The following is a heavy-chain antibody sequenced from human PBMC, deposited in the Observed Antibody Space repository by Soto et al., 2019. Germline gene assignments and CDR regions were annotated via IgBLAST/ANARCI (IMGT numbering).Heavy chain of an antibody. CDR3: ARLGSAMIVVAMGHPPRGREFGFDP. CDR1: GYSFTSYW. J-gene: IGHJ5*02. V-gene: IGHV5-51*01. CDR2: IYPGDSDT. D-gene: IGHD3-22*01. Sequence: PGESLKISCKGSGYSFTSYWIGWVRQMPGKGLEWMGIIYPGDSDTRYSPSFQGQVTISADKSISTAYLQWSSLKASDTAMYYCARLGSAMIVVAMGHPPRGREFGFDPWGQGTLVTVSS.